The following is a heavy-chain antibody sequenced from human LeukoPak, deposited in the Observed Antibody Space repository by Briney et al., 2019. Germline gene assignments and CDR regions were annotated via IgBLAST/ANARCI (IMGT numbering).Heavy chain of an antibody. J-gene: IGHJ4*02. V-gene: IGHV5-51*01. CDR2: IYPGDSDT. D-gene: IGHD3-22*01. Sequence: GESLKISCKGSGYSFTSYWIGWVRQMPGKGLEWMGIIYPGDSDTRYSPSFQGQVTISAGKSISTAYLQWSSLKASDTAMYYCARGPRRTYYYDSADLYYFDYWGQGTLVTVSS. CDR1: GYSFTSYW. CDR3: ARGPRRTYYYDSADLYYFDY.